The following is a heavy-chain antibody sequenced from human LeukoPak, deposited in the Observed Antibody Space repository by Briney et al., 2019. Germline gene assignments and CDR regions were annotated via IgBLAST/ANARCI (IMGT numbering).Heavy chain of an antibody. CDR3: ARALGGYFDY. J-gene: IGHJ4*02. CDR2: IYTSGST. Sequence: SETLSLTCTVSGGSISSGSYYWSWIRQPAGKGLEWIGRIYTSGSTNYNPSLKSRATISVATSKNQFSLKLSSVTAADTAVYYCARALGGYFDYWGQGTLVTVSS. CDR1: GGSISSGSYY. V-gene: IGHV4-61*02. D-gene: IGHD3-16*01.